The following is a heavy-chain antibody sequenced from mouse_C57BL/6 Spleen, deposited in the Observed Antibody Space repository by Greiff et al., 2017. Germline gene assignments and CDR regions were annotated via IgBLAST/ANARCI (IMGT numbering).Heavy chain of an antibody. D-gene: IGHD2-14*01. V-gene: IGHV1-81*01. CDR2: IYPRSGNT. J-gene: IGHJ4*01. CDR1: GYTFTSYG. Sequence: QVQLQQSGAELARPGASVKLSCKASGYTFTSYGISWVKQRTGQGLEWIGEIYPRSGNTYYNEKFKGKATLTADKSSSTAYMELRSLTSEDSAVYFCARSGGTIYSHPMDYWGQGTSVTVSS. CDR3: ARSGGTIYSHPMDY.